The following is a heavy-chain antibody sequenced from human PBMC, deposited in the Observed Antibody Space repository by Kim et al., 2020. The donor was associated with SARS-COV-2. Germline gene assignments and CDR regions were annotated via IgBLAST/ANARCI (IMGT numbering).Heavy chain of an antibody. CDR1: GYTFTGYY. D-gene: IGHD1-7*01. CDR2: INPNNGDT. V-gene: IGHV1-2*06. Sequence: ASVKVSCQASGYTFTGYYIHWVRQAPGQGLEWMGRINPNNGDTIYAQKFQGSVTMTRDTSIRTAYVELTGLSSEDTALYFCARDRGLGTWVDYWGQGTLV. CDR3: ARDRGLGTWVDY. J-gene: IGHJ4*02.